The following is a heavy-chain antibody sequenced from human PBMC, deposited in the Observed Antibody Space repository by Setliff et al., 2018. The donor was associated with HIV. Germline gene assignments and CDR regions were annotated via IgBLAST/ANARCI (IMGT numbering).Heavy chain of an antibody. CDR3: ARDPIEIEYSSSSERITYYYGMDV. J-gene: IGHJ6*02. Sequence: SVKVSCKASGYTFNNYGISWVRQAPGQGLEWMGWINTHSGYTNYAQNVQGRVTVTMDTSTSTAYMELRSLRSDDTAVYYCARDPIEIEYSSSSERITYYYGMDVWGQGTTVTVSS. CDR1: GYTFNNYG. CDR2: INTHSGYT. V-gene: IGHV1-18*01. D-gene: IGHD6-6*01.